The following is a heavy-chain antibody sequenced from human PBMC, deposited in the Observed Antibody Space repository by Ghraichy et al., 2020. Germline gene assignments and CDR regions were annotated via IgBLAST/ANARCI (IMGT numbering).Heavy chain of an antibody. J-gene: IGHJ4*02. CDR1: GFTFSSYW. D-gene: IGHD2-15*01. Sequence: GESLNISCAASGFTFSSYWMSWVRQAPGKGLEWVANIKQDGSEKYYVDSVKGRFTISRDNAKNSLYLQMNSLRAEDTAVYYCAKTLGYCSGGSCYQYYFDYWGQGTLVTVSS. CDR3: AKTLGYCSGGSCYQYYFDY. CDR2: IKQDGSEK. V-gene: IGHV3-7*01.